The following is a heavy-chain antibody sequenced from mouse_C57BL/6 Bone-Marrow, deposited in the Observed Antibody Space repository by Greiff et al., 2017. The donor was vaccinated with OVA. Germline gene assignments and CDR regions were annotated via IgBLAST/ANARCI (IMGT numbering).Heavy chain of an antibody. D-gene: IGHD1-1*01. CDR2: IYPRSGNT. V-gene: IGHV1-81*01. Sequence: QVQLKESGAELARPGASVKLSCKASGYTFTSYGISWVKQRTGQGLEWIGEIYPRSGNTNYNEKFKGKATLTADKSSSTAYMELRSLTSEDSAVYFCARGFITTVVHDYWGQGTTLTVSS. CDR3: ARGFITTVVHDY. J-gene: IGHJ2*01. CDR1: GYTFTSYG.